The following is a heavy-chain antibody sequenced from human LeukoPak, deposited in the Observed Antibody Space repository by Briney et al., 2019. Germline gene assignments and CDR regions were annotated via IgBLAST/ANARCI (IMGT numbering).Heavy chain of an antibody. Sequence: GGSLRLSCAASGFTFSSYAMSWVRQAPGKGLEWVSAISGSGGSTYYADSVKGRFTISRDNAKNSLYLQMNSLRAEDTAVYYCARAGNRLLPNWFDPWGQGTLVTVSS. CDR3: ARAGNRLLPNWFDP. V-gene: IGHV3-23*01. CDR1: GFTFSSYA. D-gene: IGHD2/OR15-2a*01. CDR2: ISGSGGST. J-gene: IGHJ5*02.